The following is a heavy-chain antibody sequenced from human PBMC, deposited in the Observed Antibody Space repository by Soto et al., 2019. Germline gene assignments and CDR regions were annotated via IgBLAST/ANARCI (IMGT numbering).Heavy chain of an antibody. J-gene: IGHJ4*02. CDR2: INGSGGST. Sequence: GGSLRLSCAASGFTFSSYAMSWVRQAPGKGLEWVSAINGSGGSTYYADSVKGRFTISRDNSKNTLYLQMNSLRAEDTAVYYCAKADYHCTNGVCYTQGVYFDYWGQGTLVTVSS. D-gene: IGHD2-8*01. V-gene: IGHV3-23*01. CDR1: GFTFSSYA. CDR3: AKADYHCTNGVCYTQGVYFDY.